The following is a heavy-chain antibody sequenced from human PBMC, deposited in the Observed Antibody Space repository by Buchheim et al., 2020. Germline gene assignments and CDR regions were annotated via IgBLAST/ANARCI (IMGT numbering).Heavy chain of an antibody. CDR2: IRGDGGNT. Sequence: QLLESGGGLVQPGGSLRLSCAASGFIFRHYAMTWVRQAPGKGLEWVSAIRGDGGNTYYADSVKGRFTISRDNSHNTLYLQMNSLRAEDTGIYYCAKSEYSDLYYSYYLDVWGKGTT. V-gene: IGHV3-23*01. J-gene: IGHJ6*03. D-gene: IGHD5-12*01. CDR1: GFIFRHYA. CDR3: AKSEYSDLYYSYYLDV.